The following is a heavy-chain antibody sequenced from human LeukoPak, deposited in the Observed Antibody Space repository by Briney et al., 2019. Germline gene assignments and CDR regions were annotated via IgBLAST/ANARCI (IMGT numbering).Heavy chain of an antibody. CDR2: ISGNGGRT. CDR1: GFTFSNYA. J-gene: IGHJ4*02. Sequence: GGSLRLSCAASGFTFSNYAMSWVRQAPGKGLEWVAGISGNGGRTYFADSVKGQFTISRDNPRNTVYLQMNSLRAEDTAVYYCAKLIYYDTSGCLDYWGQGALVTVSS. D-gene: IGHD3-22*01. V-gene: IGHV3-23*01. CDR3: AKLIYYDTSGCLDY.